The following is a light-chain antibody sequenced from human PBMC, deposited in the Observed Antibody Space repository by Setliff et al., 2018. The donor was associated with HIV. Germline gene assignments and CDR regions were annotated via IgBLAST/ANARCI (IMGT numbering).Light chain of an antibody. CDR2: RNN. Sequence: SVLTQPPSASGTPGQRVTISCSGSSSNIGRDYVYWYQQVPETAPKLLIYRNNQRPSGVPGRFSGSKSGTSASLAISGLQSGDEADYYCAAWDDSLSCYVFGTGTKVTVL. V-gene: IGLV1-47*01. J-gene: IGLJ1*01. CDR1: SSNIGRDY. CDR3: AAWDDSLSCYV.